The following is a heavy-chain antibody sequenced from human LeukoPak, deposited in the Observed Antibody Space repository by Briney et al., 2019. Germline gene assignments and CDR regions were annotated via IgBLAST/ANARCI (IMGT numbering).Heavy chain of an antibody. CDR1: GCSISSYY. J-gene: IGHJ4*02. V-gene: IGHV4-59*01. CDR2: TYSNGIT. CDR3: ASKYYCSGGSCYSGPYYFDY. D-gene: IGHD2-15*01. Sequence: SQTLSLTCTASGCSISSYYWSWIRQPLRNGPEWNGYTYSNGITNYNPSLKSRVTISVDTSKNQFSLKLRSVTAADTAVYYCASKYYCSGGSCYSGPYYFDYWGQGTLVTVSS.